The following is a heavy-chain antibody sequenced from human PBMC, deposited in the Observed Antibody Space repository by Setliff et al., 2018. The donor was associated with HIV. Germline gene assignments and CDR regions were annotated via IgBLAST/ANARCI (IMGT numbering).Heavy chain of an antibody. CDR2: VYYSGST. CDR3: ARGNYDTSDYYTNFYYYYMDV. D-gene: IGHD3-22*01. CDR1: GEPISTYY. Sequence: SETLSLTCTVSGEPISTYYWSWVRKPPGKGLEWIGYVYYSGSTSYSPSLRGRVTMSVDPSKNQFSLKLNSVTAADTAIYYCARGNYDTSDYYTNFYYYYMDVWGKGTAVTVSS. V-gene: IGHV4-59*01. J-gene: IGHJ6*03.